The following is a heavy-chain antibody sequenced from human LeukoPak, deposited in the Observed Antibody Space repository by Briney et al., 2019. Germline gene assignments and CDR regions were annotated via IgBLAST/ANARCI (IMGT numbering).Heavy chain of an antibody. V-gene: IGHV3-11*04. D-gene: IGHD2-2*01. CDR1: GFTFRDYY. CDR2: ISTSGSTI. CDR3: ARDLREDIVVVPAAMSSSWFDP. J-gene: IGHJ5*02. Sequence: GGSLRLSCAASGFTFRDYYMNWIRQAPGKGLEWVSYISTSGSTIYYADSVKGRFTISRDNAKNSLYLQMNSLRAEDTAVYYCARDLREDIVVVPAAMSSSWFDPWGQGTLVAVSS.